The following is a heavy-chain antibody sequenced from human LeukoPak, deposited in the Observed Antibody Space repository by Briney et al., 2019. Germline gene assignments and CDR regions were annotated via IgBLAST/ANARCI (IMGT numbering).Heavy chain of an antibody. J-gene: IGHJ6*03. Sequence: GRSLRLSCAASGFTFSSYGMHWVRQAPGKGLEWVAVIWYDGSNKYYADSVKGRFTISRDNSKNTLYLQMNSLRAEDTAVYYCARDPDYGGNSRFGYYYYYMDVWGKGTTVTVSS. CDR1: GFTFSSYG. CDR3: ARDPDYGGNSRFGYYYYYMDV. V-gene: IGHV3-33*01. CDR2: IWYDGSNK. D-gene: IGHD4-23*01.